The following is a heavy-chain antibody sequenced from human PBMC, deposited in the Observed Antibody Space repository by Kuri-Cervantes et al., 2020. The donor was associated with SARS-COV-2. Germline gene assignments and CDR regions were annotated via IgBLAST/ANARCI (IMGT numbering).Heavy chain of an antibody. CDR1: GFTFDNYA. CDR3: AKDIKAGRYSSSWYHHYYGMDV. Sequence: GGSLRLSCAASGFTFDNYALHWVRQVPGKGLEWVSLIRRDGGSPYYADSVKGRFTVSRDNSKNSLYLQMNSLRTEDTALYYCAKDIKAGRYSSSWYHHYYGMDVWGQGTTVTVSS. CDR2: IRRDGGSP. V-gene: IGHV3-43*02. D-gene: IGHD6-13*01. J-gene: IGHJ6*02.